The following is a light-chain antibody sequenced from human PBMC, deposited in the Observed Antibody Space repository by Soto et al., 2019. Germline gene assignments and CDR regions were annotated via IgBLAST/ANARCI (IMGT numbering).Light chain of an antibody. Sequence: EIVLTQSPATLSLSPGERATLSCRASQSVNSYLAWYQKKPGQAPRLLIYDASNRATGIPARFSGSGSGTDFTLTISSLEPEDFAVYYCHQRSNWPQTFGGGTKVEIK. V-gene: IGKV3-11*01. CDR2: DAS. CDR1: QSVNSY. J-gene: IGKJ4*01. CDR3: HQRSNWPQT.